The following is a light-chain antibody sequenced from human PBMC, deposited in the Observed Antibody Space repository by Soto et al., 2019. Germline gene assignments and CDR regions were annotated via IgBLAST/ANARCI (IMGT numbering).Light chain of an antibody. V-gene: IGKV3-20*01. CDR3: PDYGTSHPWT. Sequence: EVVLTQSPGALSLSPGEGVTLSCRASQNIRGNELAWYRQKRGQAPRLLIYGGSSRAEGIPDRFSGRGTGTNFTLTISRLEPEDSAVYYWPDYGTSHPWTFGQGTNLEIK. J-gene: IGKJ1*01. CDR1: QNIRGNE. CDR2: GGS.